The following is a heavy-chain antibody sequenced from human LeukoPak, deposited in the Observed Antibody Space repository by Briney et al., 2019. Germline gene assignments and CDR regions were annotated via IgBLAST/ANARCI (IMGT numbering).Heavy chain of an antibody. J-gene: IGHJ4*02. V-gene: IGHV3-7*01. CDR2: IKQDGSEK. D-gene: IGHD3-22*01. CDR3: ARAPHDYYDSSGYIAYFDY. CDR1: GFSLSRYW. Sequence: GGSLRLSCAASGFSLSRYWMTWVRQSPGKGLEWVANIKQDGSEKYYVDSVEGRFTISRDNAKNSLYLQMNSLRAEDTAVYYCARAPHDYYDSSGYIAYFDYWGQGTLVTVSS.